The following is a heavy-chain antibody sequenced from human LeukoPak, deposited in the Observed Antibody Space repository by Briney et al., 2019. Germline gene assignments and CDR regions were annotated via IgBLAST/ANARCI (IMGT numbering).Heavy chain of an antibody. J-gene: IGHJ6*03. V-gene: IGHV4-39*07. D-gene: IGHD3-10*01. CDR3: ARDLGSSYYYYYMDV. CDR2: IYYSGST. CDR1: GGSISSSSYY. Sequence: SETLSLTCTVSGGSISSSSYYLGWIRQRPGKGLEWIGNIYYSGSTYYNPSLKSRVTISVDTSKNQFSLNLSSVTAADTAVYYCARDLGSSYYYYYMDVWGKGTTVTISS.